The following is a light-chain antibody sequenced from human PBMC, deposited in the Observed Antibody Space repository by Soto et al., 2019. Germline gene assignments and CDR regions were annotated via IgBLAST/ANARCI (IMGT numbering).Light chain of an antibody. J-gene: IGKJ4*01. CDR1: QTISRN. CDR2: AAS. Sequence: DIQMTQSPSSLSASVGDTITITCRASQTISRNLNWYQHKPGKAPKLLIHAASNLHSGVPSRFSGSGSGTDFTLTISSLQPEDSATYYCQQTYSTPVTFGGGTKVEIK. CDR3: QQTYSTPVT. V-gene: IGKV1-39*01.